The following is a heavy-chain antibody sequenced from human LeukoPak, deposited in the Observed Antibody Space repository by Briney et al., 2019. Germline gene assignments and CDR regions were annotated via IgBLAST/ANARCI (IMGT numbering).Heavy chain of an antibody. V-gene: IGHV3-11*04. D-gene: IGHD6-13*01. CDR2: IGRSGRDI. Sequence: GGSLRLSCTASGFTFSDYYMNWVRQAPGKGLEWVSYIGRSGRDINYADSVKGRFTISRDNSKDTLYLQMNSLRAEDTAVYYCAKGDSSSWYYFDYWGQGTLVTVSS. J-gene: IGHJ4*02. CDR1: GFTFSDYY. CDR3: AKGDSSSWYYFDY.